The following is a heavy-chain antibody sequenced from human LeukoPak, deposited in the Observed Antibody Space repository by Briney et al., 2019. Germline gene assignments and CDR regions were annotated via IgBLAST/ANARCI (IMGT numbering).Heavy chain of an antibody. CDR2: IIPILGIA. D-gene: IGHD3-22*01. CDR3: ARDRYYYDSSAYYFDY. CDR1: GGTYSSYA. Sequence: SVKVFCKASGGTYSSYAISWVRQAPGQGLEWMGRIIPILGIANYAQKFQGRVTITADKSTSTAYMELSSLRSEDTAVYYCARDRYYYDSSAYYFDYWGQGTLVTVSS. V-gene: IGHV1-69*04. J-gene: IGHJ4*02.